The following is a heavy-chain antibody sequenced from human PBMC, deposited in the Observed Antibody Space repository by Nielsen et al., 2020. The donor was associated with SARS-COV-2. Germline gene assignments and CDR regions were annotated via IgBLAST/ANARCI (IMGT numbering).Heavy chain of an antibody. CDR1: GGTFSSYA. CDR2: IIPILGIA. CDR3: ARDPRSRIAVAGRSSGRFDY. D-gene: IGHD6-19*01. Sequence: SVKVSCKASGGTFSSYAISWVRQAPGQGLEWMGRIIPILGIANYAQKFQGRVTITADKSTSTAYMELSSLRSEDTAVYYCARDPRSRIAVAGRSSGRFDYWGQGTLVTVSS. J-gene: IGHJ4*02. V-gene: IGHV1-69*04.